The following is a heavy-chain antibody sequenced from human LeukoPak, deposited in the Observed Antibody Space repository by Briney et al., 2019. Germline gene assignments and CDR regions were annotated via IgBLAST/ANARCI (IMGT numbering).Heavy chain of an antibody. CDR3: ARQYYYGSGDY. Sequence: GTSLRLSCAASGFTFSSYSMNWVRQAPGKGLEWVSYISSSGSTIYYADSVKGRFTISRDNAKNSLYLQMNSLRAEDTAVYYCARQYYYGSGDYWGQGTLVTVSS. J-gene: IGHJ4*02. D-gene: IGHD3-10*01. CDR2: ISSSGSTI. CDR1: GFTFSSYS. V-gene: IGHV3-48*03.